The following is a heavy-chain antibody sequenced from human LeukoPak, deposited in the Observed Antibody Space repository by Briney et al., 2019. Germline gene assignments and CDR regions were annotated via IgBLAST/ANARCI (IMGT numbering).Heavy chain of an antibody. CDR1: GYTFTSYG. CDR2: ISAYNGNT. D-gene: IGHD2-2*01. V-gene: IGHV1-18*01. J-gene: IGHJ5*02. CDR3: ARDRAPDIVVVPAAILFDP. Sequence: ASVKVSCKASGYTFTSYGISWVRQTPGQGLEWMGWISAYNGNTNYAQKLQGRVTMTTDTSTSTAYMELRSLRSDDTAVYYCARDRAPDIVVVPAAILFDPWGQGTLVTVSS.